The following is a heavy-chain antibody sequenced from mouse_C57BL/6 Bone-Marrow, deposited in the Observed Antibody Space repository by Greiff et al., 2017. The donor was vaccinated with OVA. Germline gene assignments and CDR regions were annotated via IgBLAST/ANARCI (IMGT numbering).Heavy chain of an antibody. CDR2: INPGSGGT. CDR3: ARSGSSYRGFAY. V-gene: IGHV1-54*01. D-gene: IGHD1-1*01. Sequence: QVQLQQSGAELVRPGPSVKVSCKASGYAFTNYLIEWVKQRPGQGLEWIGVINPGSGGTNYNEKFKGKATLTADKSSSTAYMQLSSLTSEDSAVYFCARSGSSYRGFAYWGQGTLVTVSA. CDR1: GYAFTNYL. J-gene: IGHJ3*01.